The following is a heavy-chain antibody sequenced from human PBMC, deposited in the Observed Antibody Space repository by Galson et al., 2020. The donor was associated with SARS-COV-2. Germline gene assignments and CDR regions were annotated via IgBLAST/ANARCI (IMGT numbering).Heavy chain of an antibody. CDR1: GYSFTTYW. CDR3: ARPSAGGIDY. D-gene: IGHD6-13*01. CDR2: IYPGDSDT. Sequence: HGESLNISCKASGYSFTTYWIGWVRQMPGKGLEWMGIIYPGDSDTRYRPSFQGQVTISADKSITTAYLQWSSLKASDTAIYYCARPSAGGIDYWGQGTLVTVSS. J-gene: IGHJ4*02. V-gene: IGHV5-51*01.